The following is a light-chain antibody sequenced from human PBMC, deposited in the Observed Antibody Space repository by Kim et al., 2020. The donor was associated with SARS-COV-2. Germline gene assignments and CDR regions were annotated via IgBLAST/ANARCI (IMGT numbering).Light chain of an antibody. CDR1: SSDVGGYNY. CDR3: SSYTSSSTLGV. Sequence: QSITISCTGTSSDVGGYNYVSWYQQHPGKAPKLMIYDVSNRPSGVSNRFSRSKSGNTASLTISGLQAEDEADYYCSSYTSSSTLGVFGTGTKVTVL. J-gene: IGLJ1*01. CDR2: DVS. V-gene: IGLV2-14*03.